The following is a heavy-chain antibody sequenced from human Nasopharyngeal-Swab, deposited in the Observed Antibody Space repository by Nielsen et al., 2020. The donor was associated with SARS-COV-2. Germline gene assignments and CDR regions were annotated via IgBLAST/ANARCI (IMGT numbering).Heavy chain of an antibody. Sequence: ASVKVSCKASGYSFTGYYMHWVRQAPGQGLEWMGWINPNSGGTNYAQKFQGRVTMTRDTSISTAYMELSRLRSDDTAVYYCARAGLVVVPAAMGYWGQGTLVTVSS. CDR3: ARAGLVVVPAAMGY. D-gene: IGHD2-2*01. V-gene: IGHV1-2*02. J-gene: IGHJ4*02. CDR1: GYSFTGYY. CDR2: INPNSGGT.